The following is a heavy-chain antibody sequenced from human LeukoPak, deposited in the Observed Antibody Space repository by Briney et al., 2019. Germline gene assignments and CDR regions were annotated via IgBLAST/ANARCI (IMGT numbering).Heavy chain of an antibody. D-gene: IGHD1-1*01. CDR3: ARKGTGDWFDP. CDR2: IKQDGSEK. Sequence: GGTLRLSCAASGFTFSSYGMSWVRQAPGKGLEWVANIKQDGSEKYYVDSVKGRFTISRDNAKNSLYLQMNSLRAEDTAVYYCARKGTGDWFDPWGQGTLVTVSS. V-gene: IGHV3-7*01. J-gene: IGHJ5*02. CDR1: GFTFSSYG.